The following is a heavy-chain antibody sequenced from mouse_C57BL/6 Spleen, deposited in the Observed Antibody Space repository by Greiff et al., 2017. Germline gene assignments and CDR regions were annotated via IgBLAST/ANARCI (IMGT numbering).Heavy chain of an antibody. CDR3: ARGGIYYDYDAFAY. CDR1: GYTFTSYW. CDR2: IHPNSGST. Sequence: QVHVKQPGAELVKPGASVKLSCKASGYTFTSYWMHWVKQRPGQGLEWIGMIHPNSGSTNYNEKFKSKATLTVDKSSSTAYMQLSSLTSEDSAVYYCARGGIYYDYDAFAYWGQGTLVTVSA. D-gene: IGHD2-4*01. J-gene: IGHJ3*01. V-gene: IGHV1-64*01.